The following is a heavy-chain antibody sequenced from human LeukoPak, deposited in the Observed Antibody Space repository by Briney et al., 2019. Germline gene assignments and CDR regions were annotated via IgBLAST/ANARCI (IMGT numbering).Heavy chain of an antibody. CDR3: ARIWSGSEIFSSDYYYYMDV. V-gene: IGHV3-7*01. CDR2: IKRDGREK. J-gene: IGHJ6*03. CDR1: KFTFSDYW. D-gene: IGHD3-3*01. Sequence: GGSLRLSCVASKFTFSDYWMSWVRQAPGEGLQWVANIKRDGREKYYVDSVKGRFTSSRDNAKNSLDLQMTHLRAEDTAVYYCARIWSGSEIFSSDYYYYMDVWGKGTTVTVSS.